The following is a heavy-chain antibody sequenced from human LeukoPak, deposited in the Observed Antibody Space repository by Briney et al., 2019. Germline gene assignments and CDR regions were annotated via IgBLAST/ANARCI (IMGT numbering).Heavy chain of an antibody. CDR2: ISRGSAHI. Sequence: PGGSLRLSCTTSGFSFRDYGITWVRQAPGKGLEWVSAISRGSAHIYYADSLKGRFTISGDHSTNSAHLHMNSLRVDDTAVYYCARGALVGTVYFFDYWGPGTVVTVSS. CDR1: GFSFRDYG. D-gene: IGHD4-23*01. CDR3: ARGALVGTVYFFDY. J-gene: IGHJ4*02. V-gene: IGHV3-21*01.